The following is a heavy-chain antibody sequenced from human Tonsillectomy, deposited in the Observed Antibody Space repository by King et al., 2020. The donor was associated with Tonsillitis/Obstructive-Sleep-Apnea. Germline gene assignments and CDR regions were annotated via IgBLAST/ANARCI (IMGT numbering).Heavy chain of an antibody. CDR2: IYSGGST. CDR1: GFTVSSNY. D-gene: IGHD2-15*01. Sequence: VQLVESGGGLIQPGGSLRLSCAASGFTVSSNYMSWVRQAPGKGLEWVSVIYSGGSTYYADSVKGRFTISRDNSKNTLYLQMNSLRAEDTAVYYCAREEGEKGYCSGGSGYSYYYYYMDVWGKGTTVTVSS. V-gene: IGHV3-53*01. J-gene: IGHJ6*03. CDR3: AREEGEKGYCSGGSGYSYYYYYMDV.